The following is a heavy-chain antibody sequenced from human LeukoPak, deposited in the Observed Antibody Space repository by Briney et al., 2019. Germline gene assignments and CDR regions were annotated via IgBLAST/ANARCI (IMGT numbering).Heavy chain of an antibody. CDR1: GGTFSSYA. J-gene: IGHJ1*01. Sequence: SVKVSCKASGGTFSSYAIRWVRQAPGQGLEWMGGIIPISGTANYAQKFQGRVTITADKSTSTAYMELSSLRSEDTAVYYCATFPDFQHWGQGTLVTVSS. CDR3: ATFPDFQH. V-gene: IGHV1-69*06. CDR2: IIPISGTA.